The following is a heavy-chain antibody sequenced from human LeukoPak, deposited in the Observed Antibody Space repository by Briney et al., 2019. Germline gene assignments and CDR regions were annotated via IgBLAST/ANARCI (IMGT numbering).Heavy chain of an antibody. V-gene: IGHV4-38-2*02. CDR3: ARGPTTVTRAFDY. CDR2: IYHSGST. Sequence: SETLSLTCTVSGYSISSGYYWGWIRQPPGKGLEWIGSIYHSGSTYYNPSLKSRVTMSVDTSKNQFSLKLSSVTAADTAVYYCARGPTTVTRAFDYWGQGTLVTVSS. J-gene: IGHJ4*02. CDR1: GYSISSGYY. D-gene: IGHD4-17*01.